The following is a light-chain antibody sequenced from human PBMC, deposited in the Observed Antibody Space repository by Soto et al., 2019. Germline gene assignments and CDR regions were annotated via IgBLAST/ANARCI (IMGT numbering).Light chain of an antibody. V-gene: IGKV3-11*01. J-gene: IGKJ4*01. CDR3: QQRTNWPLT. CDR2: DVS. Sequence: EIVFTQSPATLSPSPVGRATPSCWASQSVSNSLAWYQQRPGQSPRLLIYDVSTRATGIPARFGGSGSGTDFTLTISSLETEDFAVYYCQQRTNWPLTFGGGTKVDIK. CDR1: QSVSNS.